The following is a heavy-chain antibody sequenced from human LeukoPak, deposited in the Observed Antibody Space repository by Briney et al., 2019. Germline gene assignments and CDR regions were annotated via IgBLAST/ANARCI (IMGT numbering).Heavy chain of an antibody. V-gene: IGHV4-39*01. CDR2: IYYSGST. J-gene: IGHJ2*01. D-gene: IGHD4-23*01. Sequence: SETLSLTCTVSGGSISSSSSAYYWGWVRQPPGKGLEWIGSIYYSGSTYYSPSLKSRVTISLDTSKIQFSLKVSSVTAADTAVYYCARGAHSVAFDLWGRGTLVTVSS. CDR3: ARGAHSVAFDL. CDR1: GGSISSSSSAYY.